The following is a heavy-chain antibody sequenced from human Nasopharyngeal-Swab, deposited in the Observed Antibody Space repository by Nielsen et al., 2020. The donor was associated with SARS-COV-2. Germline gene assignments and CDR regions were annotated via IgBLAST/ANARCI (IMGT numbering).Heavy chain of an antibody. CDR1: GFTFSDYY. V-gene: IGHV4-59*01. J-gene: IGHJ5*02. Sequence: GSLRLSCAASGFTFSDYYMSWIRQAPGKGLEWIGYISHNSGTNYNPSLKSRVTMFMDTSKNQFSLKLRSVTAADTAVYYCAKEGATGWFDPWGQGTLVTVSS. CDR3: AKEGATGWFDP. CDR2: ISHNSGT.